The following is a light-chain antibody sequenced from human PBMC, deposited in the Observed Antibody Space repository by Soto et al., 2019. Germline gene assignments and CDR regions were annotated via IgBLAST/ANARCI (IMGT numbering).Light chain of an antibody. V-gene: IGLV1-44*01. CDR1: SSNIGSKS. J-gene: IGLJ1*01. CDR2: TNI. Sequence: QSVLTQPPSASGTPGQRVTISCSGSSSNIGSKSATWYQQLPGTAPKLLIYTNIERPSGVPDRFSGSTSGTSASLAISGLQSEDEADYYCGAWDVSLNAYVFGVGTKLTVL. CDR3: GAWDVSLNAYV.